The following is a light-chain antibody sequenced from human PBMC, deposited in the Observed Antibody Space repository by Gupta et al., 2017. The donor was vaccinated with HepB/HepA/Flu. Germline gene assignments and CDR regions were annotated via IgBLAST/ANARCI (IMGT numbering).Light chain of an antibody. V-gene: IGKV3-11*01. CDR2: DAS. CDR3: QQRTNWPLT. Sequence: EIVLTQSTATMSLSPGERATLSCRATQTVRGYLAWYQQRPGQAPRLLIYDASKRATGIPASFSGSGSGTDFTLTISSLEPEDFAVYYCQQRTNWPLTFGGGTKVEIK. J-gene: IGKJ4*01. CDR1: QTVRGY.